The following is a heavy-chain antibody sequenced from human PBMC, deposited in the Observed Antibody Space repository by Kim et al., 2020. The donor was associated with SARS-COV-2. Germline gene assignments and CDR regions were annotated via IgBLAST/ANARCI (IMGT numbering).Heavy chain of an antibody. CDR3: ARDQGGTYVDY. CDR1: GDSFSSVAYY. V-gene: IGHV4-30-4*01. CDR2: ISYSGSK. Sequence: SETLSLTCAVSGDSFSSVAYYWSWIRRPPGRGLEWIGYISYSGSKYFNPSLQSRVTMSVDTSKNQFSLDLSSVTAADTAVYFCARDQGGTYVDYWGQGALVTVSS. J-gene: IGHJ4*02. D-gene: IGHD1-1*01.